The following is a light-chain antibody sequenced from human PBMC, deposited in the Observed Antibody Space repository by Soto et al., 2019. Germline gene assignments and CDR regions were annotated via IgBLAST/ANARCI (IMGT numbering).Light chain of an antibody. J-gene: IGLJ2*01. CDR3: CSYAGTSPWV. Sequence: QSALTQPRSVSGSPGQSVTISCTGTSSYVGGYNFVSWYQQHPVKAPKLMIYDVSKRPSGVPDRFSGSKSGDTASLTISGLQAEDEADYYCCSYAGTSPWVFGGGTKLTVL. CDR2: DVS. CDR1: SSYVGGYNF. V-gene: IGLV2-11*01.